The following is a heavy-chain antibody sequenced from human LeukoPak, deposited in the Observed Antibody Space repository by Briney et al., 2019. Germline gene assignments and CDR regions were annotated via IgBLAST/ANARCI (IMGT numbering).Heavy chain of an antibody. V-gene: IGHV3-66*01. D-gene: IGHD6-13*01. CDR3: ATAASSSSWYSTYYYGMDV. J-gene: IGHJ6*02. Sequence: GGSLRLSCAASGFTVSSNYMSWVRQAPGKGLEWVSVIYSGGSTYYADSVKGRFTISRDNSKNTLYLQMNSLRAEDTAVYYCATAASSSSWYSTYYYGMDVWGQGTTVTVSS. CDR2: IYSGGST. CDR1: GFTVSSNY.